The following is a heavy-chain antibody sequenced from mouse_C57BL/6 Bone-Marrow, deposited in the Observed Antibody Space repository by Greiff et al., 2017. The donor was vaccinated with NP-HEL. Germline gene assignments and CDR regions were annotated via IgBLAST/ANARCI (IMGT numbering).Heavy chain of an antibody. V-gene: IGHV8-12*01. Sequence: QVQLKESGPGILQSSQTLSLTCSFSGFSLSTSGMGVSWIRQPSGKGLEWLAHIYWDDDKRYNPSLKSRLTISKDTSRNQVFLKITSVDTADTATYYCARRVITTVVEGYYYAMDYWGQGTSVTVSS. J-gene: IGHJ4*01. D-gene: IGHD1-1*01. CDR1: GFSLSTSGMG. CDR2: IYWDDDK. CDR3: ARRVITTVVEGYYYAMDY.